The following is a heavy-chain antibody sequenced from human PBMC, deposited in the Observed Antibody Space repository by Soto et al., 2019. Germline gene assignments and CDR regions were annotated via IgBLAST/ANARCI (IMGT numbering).Heavy chain of an antibody. CDR1: GDSIRSYY. D-gene: IGHD1-26*01. Sequence: SATLSLTCTVSGDSIRSYYWSWIRQPRGKGLEWIGYIYYSGYTSYNPSLKSRVTISVDTSKNQFSLKLNSVTAADTAVYYCARCFSGNYPSRPEEQYYFDSWGQGTLVTVSS. CDR3: ARCFSGNYPSRPEEQYYFDS. V-gene: IGHV4-59*01. J-gene: IGHJ4*02. CDR2: IYYSGYT.